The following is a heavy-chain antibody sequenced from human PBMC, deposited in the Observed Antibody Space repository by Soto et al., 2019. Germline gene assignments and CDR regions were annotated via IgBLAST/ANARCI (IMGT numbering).Heavy chain of an antibody. Sequence: ASVKGSCKASRNTFTRYDINWVRQATGHGLEWMGWINPNSGNIGYAQKFQGRVTMTRDTAIRTAYMEVSRLRSDDTAVYYCARGRASGSYYLLDYWGQGTLVTVSS. V-gene: IGHV1-8*01. CDR3: ARGRASGSYYLLDY. CDR1: RNTFTRYD. D-gene: IGHD3-10*01. J-gene: IGHJ4*02. CDR2: INPNSGNI.